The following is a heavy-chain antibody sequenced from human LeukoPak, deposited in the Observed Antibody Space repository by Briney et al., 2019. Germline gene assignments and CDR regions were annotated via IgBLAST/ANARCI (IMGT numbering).Heavy chain of an antibody. Sequence: GGSLRLSCSASGFTFSNYAMHWVRQAPGKGLEYVSAITANGGSIYYADSVKGRFTISRDNSKNTLYLQMGSLRAEDTAVYYCVKATGKNYYYGMDVWGQGTTVTVSS. CDR1: GFTFSNYA. CDR2: ITANGGSI. D-gene: IGHD1-14*01. V-gene: IGHV3-64D*09. CDR3: VKATGKNYYYGMDV. J-gene: IGHJ6*02.